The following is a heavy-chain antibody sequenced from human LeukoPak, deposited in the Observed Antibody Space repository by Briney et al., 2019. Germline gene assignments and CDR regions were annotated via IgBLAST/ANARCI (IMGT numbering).Heavy chain of an antibody. D-gene: IGHD1-1*01. CDR1: GFTFSSYE. Sequence: GGSLRLSCAASGFTFSSYEMNWVRQAPGKGLEWVSYISSSGSTIHYAESVKGRFTISRDNAKSSLYLQMNSLRAEDTAVYYCARDKGSLNDLCLDYWGLGTLVTVSS. J-gene: IGHJ4*02. CDR2: ISSSGSTI. V-gene: IGHV3-48*03. CDR3: ARDKGSLNDLCLDY.